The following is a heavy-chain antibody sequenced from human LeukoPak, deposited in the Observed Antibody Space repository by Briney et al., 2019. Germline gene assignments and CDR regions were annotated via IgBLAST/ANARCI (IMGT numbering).Heavy chain of an antibody. CDR1: GGSISSYY. CDR2: IYYSGST. CDR3: ASTDYYDSSGYYRRSIGATEYFQH. D-gene: IGHD3-22*01. J-gene: IGHJ1*01. V-gene: IGHV4-59*01. Sequence: PSETLSLTCTVSGGSISSYYWSWIRQPPGKGVEWIGYIYYSGSTNYNPSLKSRVTISVDTSKTQSSLKLSSVTAADTAVYYCASTDYYDSSGYYRRSIGATEYFQHWGQGTLVTVSS.